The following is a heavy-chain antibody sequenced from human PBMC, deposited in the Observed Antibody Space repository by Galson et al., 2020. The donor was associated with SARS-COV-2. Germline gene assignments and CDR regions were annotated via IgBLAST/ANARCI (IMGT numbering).Heavy chain of an antibody. CDR1: GFTFSSYA. D-gene: IGHD2-2*01. V-gene: IGHV3-23*01. CDR3: TKDLSYCIITTCYEAFDI. CDR2: ISDSGDST. Sequence: ETLSLTCAASGFTFSSYAMSWVRQAPGKGLEWVSTISDSGDSTYYADSVKGRFTISRDTSKSTLYLQMNSLRAEDTAIYYCTKDLSYCIITTCYEAFDIWGQGTMVTVSS. J-gene: IGHJ3*02.